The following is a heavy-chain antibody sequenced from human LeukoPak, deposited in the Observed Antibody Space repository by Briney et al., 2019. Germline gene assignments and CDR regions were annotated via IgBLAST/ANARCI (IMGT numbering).Heavy chain of an antibody. CDR2: ISSGGTP. CDR1: GFTVSTNY. CDR3: ARGGAGYAFDC. J-gene: IGHJ4*02. V-gene: IGHV3-66*02. D-gene: IGHD5-12*01. Sequence: GGSLRLSCAASGFTVSTNYMSWVRQASGKGLEWVSVISSGGTPYYADSVKGRFTISRDSSGNTLYLQMHSLRAEDTAVYYCARGGAGYAFDCWGQGTLVTVSS.